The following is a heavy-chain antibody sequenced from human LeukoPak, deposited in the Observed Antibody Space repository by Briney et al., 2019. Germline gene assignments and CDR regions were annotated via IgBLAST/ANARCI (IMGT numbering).Heavy chain of an antibody. CDR2: ISGSGNR. J-gene: IGHJ4*02. Sequence: KPGGSLRLSCTASGFAFSDYYMSWIRQAPGKGLEWLSYISGSGNRYYADSVQGRFTISRDNTKNSLYLQMNSLRAEDTAVYYCAKDWAYYYDNYGLDYWGQGTLVTVSS. D-gene: IGHD3-22*01. V-gene: IGHV3-11*04. CDR1: GFAFSDYY. CDR3: AKDWAYYYDNYGLDY.